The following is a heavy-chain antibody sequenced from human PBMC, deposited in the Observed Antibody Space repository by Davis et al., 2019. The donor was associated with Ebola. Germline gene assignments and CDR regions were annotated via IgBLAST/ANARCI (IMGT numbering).Heavy chain of an antibody. CDR2: ISGSGGST. Sequence: GSLRLSCADSVITFSSYAMTWVRQAPGKGLEWVSAISGSGGSTYYADSVKGRFTISRDNSKKTLYLQMSSLRAEDTAVYYCVKTQFLEWSYGLDVWGQGTTVTVSS. D-gene: IGHD3-3*01. CDR1: VITFSSYA. J-gene: IGHJ6*02. V-gene: IGHV3-23*01. CDR3: VKTQFLEWSYGLDV.